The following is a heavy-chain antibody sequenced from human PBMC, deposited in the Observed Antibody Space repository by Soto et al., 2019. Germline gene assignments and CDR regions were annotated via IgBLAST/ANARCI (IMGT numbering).Heavy chain of an antibody. CDR3: ARVRMLGFYYYYYMDV. J-gene: IGHJ6*03. Sequence: GGSLRLSCAASGFTVSSNYMSWVRQAPGKGLEWVSVIYSGGSTYYADSVKGRFTISRHNSKNTLYLQMNSLRAEDTAVYYCARVRMLGFYYYYYMDVWGKGTTVTVSS. CDR2: IYSGGST. CDR1: GFTVSSNY. D-gene: IGHD2-8*01. V-gene: IGHV3-53*04.